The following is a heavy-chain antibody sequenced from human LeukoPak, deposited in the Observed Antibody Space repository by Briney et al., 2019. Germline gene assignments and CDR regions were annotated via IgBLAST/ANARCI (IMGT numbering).Heavy chain of an antibody. V-gene: IGHV3-74*01. J-gene: IGHJ3*02. Sequence: QPGGSLRLSCAASGFTFSSYWMHWVRQAPGKGLVWVSRINSDGSSTSYADSVKGRFTISRDNAKNTLYLQMNSLRAEDTAVYYCARVPSSSWYFGPTNDAFDIWGQGTMVTVSS. CDR2: INSDGSST. CDR1: GFTFSSYW. D-gene: IGHD6-13*01. CDR3: ARVPSSSWYFGPTNDAFDI.